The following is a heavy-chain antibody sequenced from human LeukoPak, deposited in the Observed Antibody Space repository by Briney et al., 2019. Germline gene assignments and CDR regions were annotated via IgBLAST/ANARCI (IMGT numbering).Heavy chain of an antibody. CDR3: ARAVGHGSGSPRMDV. CDR1: GFTFNTLS. Sequence: GGSLRLSCAASGFTFNTLSMNWVRQAPGKGLEWVSYILSSSSTIYYADSVKGRFTISRDNAKNSLFLQMNSLRADDTAVYYCARAVGHGSGSPRMDVWGNGTTVTVSS. CDR2: ILSSSSTI. V-gene: IGHV3-48*01. J-gene: IGHJ6*04. D-gene: IGHD3-10*01.